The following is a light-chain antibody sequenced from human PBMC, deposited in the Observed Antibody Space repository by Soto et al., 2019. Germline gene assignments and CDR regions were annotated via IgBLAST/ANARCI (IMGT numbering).Light chain of an antibody. CDR2: VAS. Sequence: DIQLTQSPSSLSASVGDRVTITCRASQGISNYLAWYQQQPGKVPKLLIYVASNLQSGVPARFSGSGSGTDFTLTISSLQPEDVATYYCQKYNSAPWTFGQGTKVEIK. J-gene: IGKJ1*01. V-gene: IGKV1-27*01. CDR1: QGISNY. CDR3: QKYNSAPWT.